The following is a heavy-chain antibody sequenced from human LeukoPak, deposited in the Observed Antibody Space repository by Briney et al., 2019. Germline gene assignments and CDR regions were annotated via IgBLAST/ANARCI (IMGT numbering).Heavy chain of an antibody. J-gene: IGHJ6*03. V-gene: IGHV3-21*01. CDR1: GFTFSSYS. D-gene: IGHD5-12*01. Sequence: PGGSLRLSCAASGFTFSSYSMNWVRQAPGKGLEWVSSISRSSIYRYYADSVRGRFTISRDNAKNSLYLQMNSLRAEDTAVYYCAGGGGYDYRYFFYYMDVWGKGTTVTVSS. CDR3: AGGGGYDYRYFFYYMDV. CDR2: ISRSSIYR.